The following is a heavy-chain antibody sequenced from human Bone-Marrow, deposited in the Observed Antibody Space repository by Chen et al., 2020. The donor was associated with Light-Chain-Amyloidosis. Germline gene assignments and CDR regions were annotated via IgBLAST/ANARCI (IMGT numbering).Heavy chain of an antibody. D-gene: IGHD3-16*01. V-gene: IGHV3-7*01. Sequence: VQVVESGGGLVQAGGYLRLSCTASGFTFSRYWMSWVRQAPGKGLEWVTNIKEDGSEKYYVDSVKGRFTIARDNAKNEGESQMNSLKDEDTALYYCASYNGGAALNIWGQGTMVTVSS. J-gene: IGHJ3*02. CDR1: GFTFSRYW. CDR2: IKEDGSEK. CDR3: ASYNGGAALNI.